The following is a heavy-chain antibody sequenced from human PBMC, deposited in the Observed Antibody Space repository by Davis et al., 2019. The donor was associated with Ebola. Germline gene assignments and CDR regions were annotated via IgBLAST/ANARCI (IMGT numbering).Heavy chain of an antibody. Sequence: WGSLRLSCAASGFIFSNYGMHWVRQAPGKGLEWVALMWYDGSRQYYADSVKGRFTVSRDNSRNILYLQMNSLRAEDTAVYYCAKSGLSFGVVKYHYGMDVWGKGTTVTVSS. CDR2: MWYDGSRQ. CDR3: AKSGLSFGVVKYHYGMDV. D-gene: IGHD3-3*01. CDR1: GFIFSNYG. J-gene: IGHJ6*04. V-gene: IGHV3-33*06.